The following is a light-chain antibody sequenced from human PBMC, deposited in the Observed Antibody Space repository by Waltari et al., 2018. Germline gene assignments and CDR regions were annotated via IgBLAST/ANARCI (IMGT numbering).Light chain of an antibody. J-gene: IGLJ1*01. Sequence: QSALTQPASVSGSPGQSITISCTGTSSDVGGYNYVSWYQQHPGKAPKLMIYEVSNRPSVVFNRVSGSKSGNTASLTISGLQAEDEADYYCSSYTSSSTRVFGTGTKVTVL. CDR3: SSYTSSSTRV. V-gene: IGLV2-14*01. CDR1: SSDVGGYNY. CDR2: EVS.